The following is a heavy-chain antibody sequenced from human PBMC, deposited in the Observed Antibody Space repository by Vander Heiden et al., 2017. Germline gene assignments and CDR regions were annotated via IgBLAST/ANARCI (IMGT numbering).Heavy chain of an antibody. CDR2: IKEDGSEK. J-gene: IGHJ4*02. CDR3: ARGGGWDHDY. CDR1: GFTFSSDW. D-gene: IGHD6-19*01. Sequence: EVQLVESGGGLVQPGGSLRLSCAASGFTFSSDWMSWVRQAPGKGLEWVASIKEDGSEKYYVDSVKGRFTISRDNAKNSLYLQMNSLRVEDTAVYYCARGGGWDHDYWGQGTLVTVSS. V-gene: IGHV3-7*01.